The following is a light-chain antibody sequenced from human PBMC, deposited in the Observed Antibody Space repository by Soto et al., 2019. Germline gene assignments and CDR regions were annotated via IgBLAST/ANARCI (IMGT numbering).Light chain of an antibody. Sequence: QSALTQPASVSGSPGQSITISCSGTTSDVGGYNLVSWYQQHTAKAPKLLIYEGTQRPSGVSSRFSGSKSGNTASLTISGLQAEDEGDYYCCSYAGSYIFVFGTGTKVTVL. V-gene: IGLV2-23*01. CDR2: EGT. CDR3: CSYAGSYIFV. CDR1: TSDVGGYNL. J-gene: IGLJ1*01.